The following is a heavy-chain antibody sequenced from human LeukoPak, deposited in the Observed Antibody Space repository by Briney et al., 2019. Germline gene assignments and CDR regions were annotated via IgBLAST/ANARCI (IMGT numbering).Heavy chain of an antibody. V-gene: IGHV1-24*01. CDR1: GYSLTELS. CDR2: FDPEDGET. J-gene: IGHJ5*02. Sequence: ASVKVSCKVSGYSLTELSMHWVRQAPGKGLEWMGGFDPEDGETISAQKFQGRVTMTEDTSTDTAYMELSSLISEDTAVYYCARVSPIPYNWSDPWGQGTLVTVSS. CDR3: ARVSPIPYNWSDP.